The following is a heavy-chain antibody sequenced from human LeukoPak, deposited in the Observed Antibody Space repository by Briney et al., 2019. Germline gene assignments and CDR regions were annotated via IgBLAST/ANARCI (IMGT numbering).Heavy chain of an antibody. CDR1: GGSISSYY. CDR2: IYTSGST. V-gene: IGHV4-4*07. Sequence: PSETLSLTCTVSGGSISSYYWSWIRQPAGKGLEWIGCIYTSGSTNYNPSLKSRVTMSVDTSKNQFSLKLSSVTAADTAVYYCAREKGRLVTVAGFDYWGQGTLVTVSS. CDR3: AREKGRLVTVAGFDY. J-gene: IGHJ4*02. D-gene: IGHD6-19*01.